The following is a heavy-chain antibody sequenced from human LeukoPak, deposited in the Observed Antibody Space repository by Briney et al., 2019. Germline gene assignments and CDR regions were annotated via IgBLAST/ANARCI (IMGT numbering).Heavy chain of an antibody. D-gene: IGHD1-26*01. J-gene: IGHJ4*02. CDR2: ISSSSYI. CDR1: GFTFSSYS. Sequence: GGSLRLSCAASGFTFSSYSMNWVRQAPGKGLEWVSYISSSSYIYYADSVKGRFTISRDNAKNSLYLQMNSLRAEDTAVYYCARSGQWELHLYYFDYWGQGTLVTVSS. CDR3: ARSGQWELHLYYFDY. V-gene: IGHV3-21*05.